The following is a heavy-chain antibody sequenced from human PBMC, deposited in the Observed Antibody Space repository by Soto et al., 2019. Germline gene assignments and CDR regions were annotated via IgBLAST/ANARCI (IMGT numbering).Heavy chain of an antibody. CDR2: INPSGGST. D-gene: IGHD1-26*01. V-gene: IGHV1-46*01. J-gene: IGHJ5*02. CDR1: GYTFTSYY. CDR3: VACGRSALDT. Sequence: GASVKVSCKASGYTFTSYYMHWVRQAPGQGLEWMGIINPSGGSTSYAQKFQGRVTMTRDTSTSTVYMELSTLKIEDTAVYYCVACGRSALDTWGQGALVTVSS.